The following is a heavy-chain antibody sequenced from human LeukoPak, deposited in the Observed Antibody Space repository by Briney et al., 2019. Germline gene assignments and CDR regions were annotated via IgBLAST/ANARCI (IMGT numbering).Heavy chain of an antibody. D-gene: IGHD6-13*01. CDR2: IYYSGTGST. CDR3: ASESRLMYSSSRTPDY. CDR1: GGAISGYY. V-gene: IGHV4-59*08. J-gene: IGHJ4*02. Sequence: SETLSLTCTVSGGAISGYYWSWIRQPPGKGLEYIGYIYYSGTGSTNYNPSLKSRVTISVDTSKNQFSLKLSSVTAADTAVYYCASESRLMYSSSRTPDYWGQGTLVTVSS.